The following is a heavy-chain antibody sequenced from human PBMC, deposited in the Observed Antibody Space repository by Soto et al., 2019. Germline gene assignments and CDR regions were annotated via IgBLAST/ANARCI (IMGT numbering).Heavy chain of an antibody. Sequence: SETLSLTCTVSGASISGFYWTWIRQSPGKGLEWIGYIYNIGSTNYNPSLKSRVTISVDTSKKQFSLRLRSVTAADTAVYYCARDIGNYYGIDYWGQGTLVTVSS. D-gene: IGHD3-10*01. CDR3: ARDIGNYYGIDY. V-gene: IGHV4-59*01. CDR1: GASISGFY. J-gene: IGHJ4*02. CDR2: IYNIGST.